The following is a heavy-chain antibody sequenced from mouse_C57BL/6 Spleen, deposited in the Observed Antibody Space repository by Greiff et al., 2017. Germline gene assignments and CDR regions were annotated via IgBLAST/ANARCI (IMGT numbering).Heavy chain of an antibody. J-gene: IGHJ4*01. V-gene: IGHV1-61*01. D-gene: IGHD1-1*02. CDR2: IYPSDSET. CDR3: ARRGKAAMDY. Sequence: QVQLQQPGAELVRPGSSVKLSCKASGYTFTSYWMDWVKQRPGQGLEWIGNIYPSDSETHYNQKFKDKATLTVDKSSSTPYMQLSSLTSEDSAVYYCARRGKAAMDYWGQGTSVTVSS. CDR1: GYTFTSYW.